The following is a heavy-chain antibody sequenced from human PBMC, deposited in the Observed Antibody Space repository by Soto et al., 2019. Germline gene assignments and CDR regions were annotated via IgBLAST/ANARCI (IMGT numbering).Heavy chain of an antibody. CDR3: ARGRASGSYYLLNY. V-gene: IGHV1-8*01. J-gene: IGHJ4*02. CDR2: INPNSGNI. D-gene: IGHD3-10*01. Sequence: ASVKVSCKASGDTFTTYDINWVRQATGHGLEWMGWINPNSGNIGCAQRFQGRVTMTRDTAIRTAYMEVRSLRSDDTAVYYCARGRASGSYYLLNYWGQGTLVSV. CDR1: GDTFTTYD.